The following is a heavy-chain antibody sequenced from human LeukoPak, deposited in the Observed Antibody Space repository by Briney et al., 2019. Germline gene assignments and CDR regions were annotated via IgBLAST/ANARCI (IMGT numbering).Heavy chain of an antibody. Sequence: ASVKVSCKAAGYTFTGYYMHWGRQAPGQGLEWMGWINPNSGVTNYAQKFQGRVTMTRDTSISTVYMELSRLRSDDTAVYYCASQGALVKGIDYWGQGTLVTVSS. D-gene: IGHD6-13*01. CDR1: GYTFTGYY. CDR2: INPNSGVT. V-gene: IGHV1-2*02. CDR3: ASQGALVKGIDY. J-gene: IGHJ4*02.